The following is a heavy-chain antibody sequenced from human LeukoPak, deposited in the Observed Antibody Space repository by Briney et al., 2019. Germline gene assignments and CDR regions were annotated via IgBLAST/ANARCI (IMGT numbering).Heavy chain of an antibody. J-gene: IGHJ4*02. CDR2: ISYDGSNK. CDR3: ARDSYGSGSYYRIDY. V-gene: IGHV3-30-3*01. Sequence: GRSLRLSCAASGFTFSSYAMHWVRQAPGKGLEWVAVISYDGSNKYYADSVKGRFTISRDNSKNTLYLKMNSLRAEDTAVYYCARDSYGSGSYYRIDYWGQGTLVTVSS. CDR1: GFTFSSYA. D-gene: IGHD3-10*01.